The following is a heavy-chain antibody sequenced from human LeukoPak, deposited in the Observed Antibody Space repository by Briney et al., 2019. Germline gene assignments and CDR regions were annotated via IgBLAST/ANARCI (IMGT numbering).Heavy chain of an antibody. CDR3: AREGSYEGPFDY. CDR2: LYHSGST. D-gene: IGHD2-15*01. Sequence: SETLSLTCTVSGVSISSYYWGWIRQPPGKGLEWIGSLYHSGSTYYNPSLKSRVTVSVDTYKNQFSLKLRSVTAADTAIYYCAREGSYEGPFDYWGQGTLVTVSS. V-gene: IGHV4-39*07. J-gene: IGHJ4*02. CDR1: GVSISSYY.